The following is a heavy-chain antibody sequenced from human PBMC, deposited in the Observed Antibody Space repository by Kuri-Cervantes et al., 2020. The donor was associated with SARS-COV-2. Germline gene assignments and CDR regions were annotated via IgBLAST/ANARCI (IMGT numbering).Heavy chain of an antibody. CDR1: GGSFSGYY. CDR3: ASPLEGRRAFDI. J-gene: IGHJ3*02. CDR2: IYYSGST. D-gene: IGHD3-3*01. Sequence: GSLRLSCAVYGGSFSGYYWSWIRQPPGKGLEWIGSIYYSGSTYYNPSLKSRVTISVDTSKNQFSLKLSSVTAADTAVYYCASPLEGRRAFDIWGQGTMVTVSS. V-gene: IGHV4-34*01.